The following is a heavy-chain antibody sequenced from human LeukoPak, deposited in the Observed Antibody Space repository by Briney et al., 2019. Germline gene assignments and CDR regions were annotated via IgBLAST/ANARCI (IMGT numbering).Heavy chain of an antibody. Sequence: PGGSLRLSCAASGFTFSSYAMSWVRQAPGKGLEWVSAISGSGGSTYYADSVKGRFTISRDNSKNTLYLQMNSLRAEDTAVYYCARDSSGSGSSFDYWGQGTLVTASS. V-gene: IGHV3-23*01. CDR3: ARDSSGSGSSFDY. J-gene: IGHJ4*02. D-gene: IGHD3-10*01. CDR1: GFTFSSYA. CDR2: ISGSGGST.